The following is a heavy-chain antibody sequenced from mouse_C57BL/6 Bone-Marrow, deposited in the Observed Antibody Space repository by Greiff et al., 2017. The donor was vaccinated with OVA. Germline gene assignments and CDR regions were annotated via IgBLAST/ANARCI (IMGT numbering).Heavy chain of an antibody. CDR1: GYTFTSYW. D-gene: IGHD2-3*01. CDR2: IDPSDSET. V-gene: IGHV1-52*01. Sequence: VQLQQPGAELVRPGSSVKLSCKASGYTFTSYWMHWVKQRPIQGLEWIGNIDPSDSETHYNQKFKDKATLTVDKSSSTAYMQLSSLTSEDSAVYYCARRGGWQAWFAYWGQGTLVTVSA. CDR3: ARRGGWQAWFAY. J-gene: IGHJ3*01.